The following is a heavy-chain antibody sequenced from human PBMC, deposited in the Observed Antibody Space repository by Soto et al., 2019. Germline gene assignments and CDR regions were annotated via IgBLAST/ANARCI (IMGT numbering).Heavy chain of an antibody. V-gene: IGHV5-51*01. CDR1: GYSFTSYW. CDR2: IYPGDSDT. Sequence: GESLKISCNGSGYSFTSYWIGWVRQMPGKGLEWMGIIYPGDSDTRYSPSFQGQVTISADRSISTAYLQWNSLRASDTAMYYCARSPPMDVWGQGTTVTVSS. CDR3: ARSPPMDV. J-gene: IGHJ6*02.